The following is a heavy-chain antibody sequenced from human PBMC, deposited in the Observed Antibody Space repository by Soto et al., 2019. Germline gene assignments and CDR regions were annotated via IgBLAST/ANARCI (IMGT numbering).Heavy chain of an antibody. CDR2: ISYDGSDK. CDR1: GFTVSSNY. V-gene: IGHV3-30-3*02. D-gene: IGHD4-17*01. J-gene: IGHJ4*02. Sequence: GGSLRLSCAASGFTVSSNYMSRVRQAPGKGLEWVALISYDGSDKDYADSVKGRFTISRDNSENTLYLQMNSLRAEDTAVYYCAKPLEVTNAMGRGRGTLVTVSS. CDR3: AKPLEVTNAMG.